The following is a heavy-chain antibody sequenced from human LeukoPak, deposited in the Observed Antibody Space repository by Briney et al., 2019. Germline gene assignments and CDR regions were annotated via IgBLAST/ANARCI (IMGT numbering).Heavy chain of an antibody. Sequence: GGSLRLSCAASGFSPSTYGMHWVSPAPGKGLEWVVVILYDVGNKYYADSVTGAPTISRDNSKNTLYLQMNSLRGEDTAVYYCAKDRPTTVTTLTDDAFDIWGQGTMVTVSS. CDR2: ILYDVGNK. CDR3: AKDRPTTVTTLTDDAFDI. J-gene: IGHJ3*02. D-gene: IGHD4-17*01. V-gene: IGHV3-30*18. CDR1: GFSPSTYG.